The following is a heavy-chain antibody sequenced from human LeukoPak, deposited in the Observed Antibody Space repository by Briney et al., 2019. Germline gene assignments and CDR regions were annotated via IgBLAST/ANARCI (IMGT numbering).Heavy chain of an antibody. CDR1: GASINNYY. V-gene: IGHV4-59*08. CDR2: ISYTGST. D-gene: IGHD2-8*01. CDR3: TTYLGFCANGVCYDYFDY. J-gene: IGHJ4*02. Sequence: SETLSLTCTVSGASINNYYWSWIRQPPGKALEWIGYISYTGSTNYSPSLKSRVTMSVDTSKNQFSLRLSSVTAADTAVYYCTTYLGFCANGVCYDYFDYWGQGTLVTVSS.